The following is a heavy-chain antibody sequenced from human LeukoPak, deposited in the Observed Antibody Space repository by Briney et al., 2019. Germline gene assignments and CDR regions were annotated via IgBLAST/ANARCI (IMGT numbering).Heavy chain of an antibody. D-gene: IGHD1-26*01. CDR2: INPSGGST. CDR1: GYTFTSYF. Sequence: GASVKVSCKASGYTFTSYFMHWVRQAPGQGLEWMGVINPSGGSTSYAQKFQGRVTMTRDMSTSTVYMELSSLRSEDTAVYYCARGIVGASLGWDDYYYYYMDVWGKGTTVTVSS. CDR3: ARGIVGASLGWDDYYYYYMDV. V-gene: IGHV1-46*01. J-gene: IGHJ6*03.